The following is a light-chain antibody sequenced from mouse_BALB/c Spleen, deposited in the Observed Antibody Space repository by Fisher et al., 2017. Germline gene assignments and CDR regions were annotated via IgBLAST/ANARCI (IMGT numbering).Light chain of an antibody. J-gene: IGKJ5*01. CDR2: SAS. V-gene: IGKV6-15*01. CDR3: QQYNSYPLT. Sequence: DIVITQTPKFMSTSVGDRVSVTCKASQNVGTNVAWYQQKPGQSPKALIYSASYRYSGVPDRFTGSGSGTDFTLTISNVQSEDLAEYFCQQYNSYPLTFGAGTKLELK. CDR1: QNVGTN.